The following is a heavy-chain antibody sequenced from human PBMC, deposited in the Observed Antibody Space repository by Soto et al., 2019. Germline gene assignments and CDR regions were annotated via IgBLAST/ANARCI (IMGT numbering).Heavy chain of an antibody. Sequence: QVQLQQWGAGLLKPSETLSLTCAVYGGSFSGYYWSWIRQPPGKGLEWIGEINHSGSTNSNPSLKSRVTISVDTSKNQFSLKLSSVTAADTAVYYCARLGYCSGGSCQFDYWGQGTLVTVSS. CDR3: ARLGYCSGGSCQFDY. J-gene: IGHJ4*02. CDR2: INHSGST. V-gene: IGHV4-34*01. CDR1: GGSFSGYY. D-gene: IGHD2-15*01.